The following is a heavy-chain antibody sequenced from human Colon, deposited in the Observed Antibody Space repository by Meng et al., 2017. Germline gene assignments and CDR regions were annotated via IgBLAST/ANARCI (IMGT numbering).Heavy chain of an antibody. J-gene: IGHJ4*02. V-gene: IGHV4-31*03. CDR2: IYYSGST. CDR3: ATEATLYYFDY. D-gene: IGHD3-16*01. Sequence: QVLLQESGPGLGQPSQTLSLTCSVSGASVSSGPYYWSWIRQHPGKGLEWIGYIYYSGSTYYNPSLKSRVIISVDSSKNQFSLNLTSVTAADTAVYYCATEATLYYFDYWGQGALVTVSS. CDR1: GASVSSGPYY.